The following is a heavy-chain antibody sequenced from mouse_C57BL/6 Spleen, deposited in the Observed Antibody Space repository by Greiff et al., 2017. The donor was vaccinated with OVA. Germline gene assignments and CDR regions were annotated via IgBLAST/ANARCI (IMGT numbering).Heavy chain of an antibody. Sequence: EVQRVESGGGLVQPKGSLKLSCAASGFTFNTYAMHWVRQAPGKGLEWVARIRSKSSNYATYYADSVKDRFTISRDDSQSMLYLQMNNLKTEDTAMYYCVRDNGYLHYYAMDYWGQGTSVTVSS. CDR1: GFTFNTYA. CDR2: IRSKSSNYAT. D-gene: IGHD2-2*01. CDR3: VRDNGYLHYYAMDY. J-gene: IGHJ4*01. V-gene: IGHV10-3*01.